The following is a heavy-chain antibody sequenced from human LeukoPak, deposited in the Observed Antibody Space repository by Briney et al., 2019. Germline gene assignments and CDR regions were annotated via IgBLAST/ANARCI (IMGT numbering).Heavy chain of an antibody. Sequence: GGSLRLSCAASGFTFSNYAMSWVRQAPGKGLEWVSAISGSGGNTNYADSVRGRFTISRDKSKNTLYLQMNSLRAEDTAVYYCARLMGSTTGRFDYWGQGTLVTVSS. D-gene: IGHD1-26*01. CDR2: ISGSGGNT. J-gene: IGHJ4*02. V-gene: IGHV3-23*01. CDR3: ARLMGSTTGRFDY. CDR1: GFTFSNYA.